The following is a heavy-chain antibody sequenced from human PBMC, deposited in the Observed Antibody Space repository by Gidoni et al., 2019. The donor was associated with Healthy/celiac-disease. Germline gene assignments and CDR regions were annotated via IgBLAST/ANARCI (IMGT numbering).Heavy chain of an antibody. CDR3: ARGAPLYSSGWYGLSPHAFDI. CDR2: ISAYNGNT. D-gene: IGHD6-19*01. CDR1: GYTFTSYG. V-gene: IGHV1-18*04. J-gene: IGHJ3*02. Sequence: QVQLVQSGAEVKKPGASVKVSCKASGYTFTSYGISWVRQAPGQGLEWMGWISAYNGNTNYAQKLQGRVTMTTDTSTSTAYMELRSLRSDDTAVYYCARGAPLYSSGWYGLSPHAFDIWGQGTMVTVSS.